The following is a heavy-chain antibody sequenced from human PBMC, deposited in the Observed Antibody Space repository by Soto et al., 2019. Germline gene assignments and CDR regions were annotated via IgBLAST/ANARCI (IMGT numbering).Heavy chain of an antibody. J-gene: IGHJ4*02. V-gene: IGHV2-70*11. Sequence: PTLVKPRDRLTLTCAFGGSSLIPTRRCMSWVRQSPAKALEWLPRVEWDGYKGSSTSVKARLTISKDTSKRPVVLTMTNIDTVDTATYYCARMLTAVAGRTYFDFCGQGALVTVSS. CDR3: ARMLTAVAGRTYFDF. D-gene: IGHD6-19*01. CDR2: VEWDGYK. CDR1: GSSLIPTRRC.